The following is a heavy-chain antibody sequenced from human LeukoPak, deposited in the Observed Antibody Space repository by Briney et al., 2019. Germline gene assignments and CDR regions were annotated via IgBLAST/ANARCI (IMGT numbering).Heavy chain of an antibody. CDR1: GFTFSSYS. Sequence: KARGSLRLSCAASGFTFSSYSMNWVRQAPGKGLEWVSLISSSGSYIYYADSVKGRFTISRDNTKNSLYLQMNSPRAEDTAVYYCAGVGSTRYYDMDVWGKGTTVTVSS. CDR3: AGVGSTRYYDMDV. V-gene: IGHV3-21*01. D-gene: IGHD2-2*01. J-gene: IGHJ6*03. CDR2: ISSSGSYI.